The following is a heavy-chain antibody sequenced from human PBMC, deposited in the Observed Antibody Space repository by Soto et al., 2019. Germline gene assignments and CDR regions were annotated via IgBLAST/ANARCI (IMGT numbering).Heavy chain of an antibody. J-gene: IGHJ4*02. CDR1: GGSFSGYY. D-gene: IGHD6-25*01. V-gene: IGHV4-34*01. Sequence: KTSETLSLTCAVYGGSFSGYYWSWIRQPPGKGLEWIGEINHSGSTNYNPSLKSRVTISVDTSKNQFFLRLNSVTATDTAVYFCAGGSSSAWIDFWGQGTLVTVSS. CDR3: AGGSSSAWIDF. CDR2: INHSGST.